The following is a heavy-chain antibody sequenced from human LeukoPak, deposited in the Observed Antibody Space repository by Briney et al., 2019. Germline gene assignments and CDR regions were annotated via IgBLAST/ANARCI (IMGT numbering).Heavy chain of an antibody. V-gene: IGHV4-39*01. Sequence: SETLSLTCTVSGGSISSSSYYWGWIRQPPGKGLEWIGSIYYSGSTSYNPSLKSRVTISVDTSKNQFSLKLSSVTAADTAVYYCARGVTLIVVVVHDWYFDLWGRGTVFTVSS. D-gene: IGHD3-22*01. CDR3: ARGVTLIVVVVHDWYFDL. CDR1: GGSISSSSYY. J-gene: IGHJ2*01. CDR2: IYYSGST.